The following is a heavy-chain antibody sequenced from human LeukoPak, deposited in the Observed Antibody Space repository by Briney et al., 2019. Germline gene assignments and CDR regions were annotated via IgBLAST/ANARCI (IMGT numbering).Heavy chain of an antibody. CDR1: GGSISSYQ. J-gene: IGHJ4*02. D-gene: IGHD4-23*01. V-gene: IGHV4-59*01. CDR2: IYYSGSA. CDR3: ARVGVDYSGNIIKYFFDY. Sequence: SETLSLTCTVSGGSISSYQWSWIRQPPGKGLEWIGNIYYSGSANYNPSLESRVIISVDMSKNQFSLKLSPVTAADTAVYYCARVGVDYSGNIIKYFFDYWGQGTLVTVSS.